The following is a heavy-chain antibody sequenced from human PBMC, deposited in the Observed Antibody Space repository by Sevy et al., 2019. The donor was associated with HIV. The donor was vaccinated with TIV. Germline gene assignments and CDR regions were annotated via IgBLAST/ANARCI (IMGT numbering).Heavy chain of an antibody. Sequence: ASVKVSCKVSGYTLTKLSMHWVRQAPGKGLEWMGGFDPEDGETIYAQKFQDRITMTEDTSTDTAYMELNSLRSEDTAVYYCASGREYYYGNSGYLDYWGQGTLVTVSS. D-gene: IGHD3-22*01. V-gene: IGHV1-24*01. J-gene: IGHJ4*02. CDR1: GYTLTKLS. CDR2: FDPEDGET. CDR3: ASGREYYYGNSGYLDY.